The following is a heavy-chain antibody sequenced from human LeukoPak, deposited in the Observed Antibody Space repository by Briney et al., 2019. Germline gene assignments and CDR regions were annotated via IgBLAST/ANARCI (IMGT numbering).Heavy chain of an antibody. CDR1: GYTFTNSD. D-gene: IGHD5-24*01. CDR3: ATGRWLQPFDP. V-gene: IGHV1-8*01. J-gene: IGHJ5*02. Sequence: ASVKVSCKASGYTFTNSDINWVRQATGQGLEWMGYKNPNSGNSAYAQKFQGRVTITTDASITTAYMELSGLRSEDTALYYCATGRWLQPFDPWGQGTLVTVSS. CDR2: KNPNSGNS.